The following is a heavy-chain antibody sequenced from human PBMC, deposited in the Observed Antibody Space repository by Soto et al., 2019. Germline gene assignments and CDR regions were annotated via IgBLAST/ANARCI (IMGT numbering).Heavy chain of an antibody. J-gene: IGHJ5*02. D-gene: IGHD4-17*01. Sequence: SETLSLTCTVFGGSVSIGDYLWSWIRQRPGKGLEWIGYIHDSGNTYYNPSLKSRVTISLNTSKNQFSLKVTSMTAADTAVYFCARARGGDSGDYASLFDRWGQGNLVTVSS. CDR2: IHDSGNT. CDR1: GGSVSIGDYL. CDR3: ARARGGDSGDYASLFDR. V-gene: IGHV4-30-4*01.